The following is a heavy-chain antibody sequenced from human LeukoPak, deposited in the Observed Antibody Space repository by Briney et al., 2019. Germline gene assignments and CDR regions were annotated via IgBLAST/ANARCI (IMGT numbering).Heavy chain of an antibody. Sequence: KPSETLSLTCAVSGYSISSGYYWGWIQQPPGKGLEWIGSIYHSGSTYYNPSLKSRVTISVDTSKNQFSLKLSSVTAADTAVYYCARDPYYYGSGSEFDYWGQGTLVTVSS. D-gene: IGHD3-10*01. CDR2: IYHSGST. J-gene: IGHJ4*02. CDR1: GYSISSGYY. CDR3: ARDPYYYGSGSEFDY. V-gene: IGHV4-38-2*02.